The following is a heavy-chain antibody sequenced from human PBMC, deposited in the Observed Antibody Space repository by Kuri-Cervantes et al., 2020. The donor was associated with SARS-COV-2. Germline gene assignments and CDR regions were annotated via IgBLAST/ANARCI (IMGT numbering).Heavy chain of an antibody. D-gene: IGHD7-27*01. CDR1: GGSFSGYY. Sequence: SQTLSLTCAVYGGSFSGYYWSWIRQPPGKGLEWIGEINHSGSTNYNPSLKSRVTISVDTSKNQFSLKLSSVTAADTAVYYCAREQLGVAFDIWGQGTMVTVSS. V-gene: IGHV4-34*01. J-gene: IGHJ3*02. CDR2: INHSGST. CDR3: AREQLGVAFDI.